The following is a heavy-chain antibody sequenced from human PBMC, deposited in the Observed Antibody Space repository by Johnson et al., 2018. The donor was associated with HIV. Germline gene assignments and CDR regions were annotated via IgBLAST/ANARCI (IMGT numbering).Heavy chain of an antibody. CDR2: IYTSGDT. V-gene: IGHV3-66*02. Sequence: VQLVESGGGLVQPGGSLRLSCAASEFTFNTYWMTWVRQAPRKGLEWVSLIYTSGDTFYADSVKGRFTISRDSSKNTVYLQMNSLGPDDTAVYYCARDRQGGYSYGTVDAFDIWGQGTMVIVSS. CDR3: ARDRQGGYSYGTVDAFDI. CDR1: EFTFNTYW. D-gene: IGHD5-18*01. J-gene: IGHJ3*02.